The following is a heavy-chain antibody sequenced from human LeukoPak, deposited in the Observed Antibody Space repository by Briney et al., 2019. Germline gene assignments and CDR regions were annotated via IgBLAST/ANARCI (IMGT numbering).Heavy chain of an antibody. CDR1: GGSISSYY. CDR3: ARVVGAVAGTVVPENWFDP. V-gene: IGHV4-59*01. D-gene: IGHD6-13*01. CDR2: IYYSGST. J-gene: IGHJ5*02. Sequence: PSETLSLTCTVSGGSISSYYWSWIRQPPGKGLEWIGYIYYSGSTNYNPSLKSRVTISVDTSKNQFSLKLSSVTAADTAVYYCARVVGAVAGTVVPENWFDPWGQGTLVTVSS.